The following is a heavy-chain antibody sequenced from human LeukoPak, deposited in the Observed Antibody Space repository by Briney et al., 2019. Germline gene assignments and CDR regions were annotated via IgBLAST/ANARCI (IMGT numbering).Heavy chain of an antibody. CDR2: INPNSGGT. Sequence: GASVKVSCKASGYTFTGYYLHWVRQAPGQGLEWMGWINPNSGGTNYAQKFQGRVTMTRDTSISTVYMELSRLRSDDTAVYYCARGDCSVYCCVSRGVGGGFDPWGHGTLVTVSS. CDR3: ARGDCSVYCCVSRGVGGGFDP. V-gene: IGHV1-2*02. J-gene: IGHJ5*02. CDR1: GYTFTGYY. D-gene: IGHD2-21*02.